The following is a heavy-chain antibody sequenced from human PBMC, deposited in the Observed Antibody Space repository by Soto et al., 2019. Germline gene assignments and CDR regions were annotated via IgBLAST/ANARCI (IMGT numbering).Heavy chain of an antibody. J-gene: IGHJ3*02. V-gene: IGHV4-39*01. CDR3: ARQYKGGGIAARLGNAFDI. CDR1: GGSISSSRYY. Sequence: QLQLQESGPGLVKPSETLSLTCTVSGGSISSSRYYWGWIRQPPGKGLEWIGSIYYSGSTYYNPSLQSRVTISVDTSKNQFSLKLSSVTAADTAVYYCARQYKGGGIAARLGNAFDIWGQGTMVTVSS. CDR2: IYYSGST. D-gene: IGHD6-6*01.